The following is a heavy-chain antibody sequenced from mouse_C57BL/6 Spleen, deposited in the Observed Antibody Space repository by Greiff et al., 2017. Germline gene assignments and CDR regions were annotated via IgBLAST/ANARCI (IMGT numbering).Heavy chain of an antibody. D-gene: IGHD1-1*01. CDR1: GYTFTDYE. J-gene: IGHJ2*01. Sequence: QVQLQQSGAELVRPGASVTLSCKASGYTFTDYEMHWVKQTPVHGLEWIGAIDPETGGTAYNQKFKGKAILTADKSSSTAYMELRSLTSEDSAVYYCTREVVATPYYFDYWGQGTTLTVSS. V-gene: IGHV1-15*01. CDR2: IDPETGGT. CDR3: TREVVATPYYFDY.